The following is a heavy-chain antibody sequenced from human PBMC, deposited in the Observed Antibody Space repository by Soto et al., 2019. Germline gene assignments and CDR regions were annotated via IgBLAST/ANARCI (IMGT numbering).Heavy chain of an antibody. CDR3: ARGLGSSWSGRVDY. Sequence: PSETLSLTCAVSGCSISSYYWSWIRQPPGKGLEWIGDIYYSGSTNYNPSLKSRVTISVDTSKNQFSLKLSSVTAADTAVYYCARGLGSSWSGRVDYWGEGTLVTVSS. J-gene: IGHJ4*02. CDR2: IYYSGST. CDR1: GCSISSYY. V-gene: IGHV4-59*12. D-gene: IGHD6-13*01.